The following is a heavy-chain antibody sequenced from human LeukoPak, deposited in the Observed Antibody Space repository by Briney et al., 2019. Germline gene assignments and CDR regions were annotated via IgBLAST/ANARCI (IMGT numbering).Heavy chain of an antibody. D-gene: IGHD7-27*01. J-gene: IGHJ4*02. Sequence: PGGSLRLSCAASGFTFSAYGMHWVRQAPGKGLEWAAVIWYGGSNKYYADSVKGRFTISRDNSKNTLYLQMNSLRAEDTAVYYCAKRLIHWDFDYWGQGTLVTVSS. CDR1: GFTFSAYG. CDR2: IWYGGSNK. CDR3: AKRLIHWDFDY. V-gene: IGHV3-33*03.